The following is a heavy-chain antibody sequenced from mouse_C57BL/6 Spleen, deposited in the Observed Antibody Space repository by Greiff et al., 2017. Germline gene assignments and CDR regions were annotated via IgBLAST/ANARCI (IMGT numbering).Heavy chain of an antibody. CDR1: GYTFTSYW. Sequence: QVQLQQPGAELVKPGASVKVSCKASGYTFTSYWMHWVKQRPGQGLEWLGRIHPSDSDTNYNQKFKGKATLTVDKSASTAYMQLSSLTSDDTAVYYGAIRGYYGAMDYWGQGTSVTVSS. D-gene: IGHD1-1*01. CDR2: IHPSDSDT. J-gene: IGHJ4*01. CDR3: AIRGYYGAMDY. V-gene: IGHV1-74*01.